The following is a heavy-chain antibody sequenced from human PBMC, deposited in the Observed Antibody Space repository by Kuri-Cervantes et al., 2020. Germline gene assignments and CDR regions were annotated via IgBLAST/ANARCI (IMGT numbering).Heavy chain of an antibody. J-gene: IGHJ4*02. CDR2: ISSSGSTI. CDR1: GFTFSSYE. Sequence: GESLKISCAASGFTFSSYEMNWVRQAPGKGLEWVSYISSSGSTIYYADSVKGRFTISRDNSKNTLYLQMNSLRAEDTAVYYCAKRFWSGYPGDYFDYWGQGTLVTVSS. V-gene: IGHV3-48*03. D-gene: IGHD3-3*01. CDR3: AKRFWSGYPGDYFDY.